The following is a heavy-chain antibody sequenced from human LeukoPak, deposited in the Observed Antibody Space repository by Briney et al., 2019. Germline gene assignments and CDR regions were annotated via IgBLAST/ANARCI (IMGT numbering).Heavy chain of an antibody. J-gene: IGHJ3*02. D-gene: IGHD3-22*01. Sequence: SGPTLLKPTQTLTLTCTFSGFSLSTSGVGVGWIRQPPGKALEWLSLIYWDDDKRYSPSLKSRLTITKDTPKNQVDLTMTNMDPVDTATYYCAHSREYYYDSSGYSLGDAFDIWGQGTMVTVSS. V-gene: IGHV2-5*02. CDR3: AHSREYYYDSSGYSLGDAFDI. CDR1: GFSLSTSGVG. CDR2: IYWDDDK.